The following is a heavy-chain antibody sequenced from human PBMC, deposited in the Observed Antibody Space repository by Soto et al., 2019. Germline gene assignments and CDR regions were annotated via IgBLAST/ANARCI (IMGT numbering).Heavy chain of an antibody. D-gene: IGHD5-12*01. CDR3: ARVEMATIDY. V-gene: IGHV4-30-4*01. CDR1: GGSISSGAYY. J-gene: IGHJ4*02. Sequence: SETLSLTCTVSGGSISSGAYYWSWIRQPPGKGLEWIGYIYYSGSTYYNPSLKSRVTISVDTSKNQFSLKLSSVTASDTAVYYCARVEMATIDYWGQGTLVTVSS. CDR2: IYYSGST.